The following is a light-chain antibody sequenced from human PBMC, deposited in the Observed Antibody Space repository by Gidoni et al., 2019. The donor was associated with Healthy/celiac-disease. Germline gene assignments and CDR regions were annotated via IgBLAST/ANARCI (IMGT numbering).Light chain of an antibody. CDR1: QSVSSSY. J-gene: IGKJ2*01. CDR2: GSS. V-gene: IGKV3-20*01. Sequence: ENVLTPSPGTLCLSPGERATLACRASQSVSSSYLAWYQQKPGPAPRLLIYGSSSRATGIPAFTLTISRLEPEDFAVYYCQQYGSSPRYTFGQXTELEIK. CDR3: QQYGSSPRYT.